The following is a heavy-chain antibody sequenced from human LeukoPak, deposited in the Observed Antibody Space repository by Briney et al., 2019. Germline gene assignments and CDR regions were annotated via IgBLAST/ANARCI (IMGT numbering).Heavy chain of an antibody. CDR2: IYYSGST. Sequence: SETLSLTCAVYGGSFSGYYWSWIRQPPGKGLEWIGYIYYSGSTNYNPSLKSRVTISVDTSKNQFSLKLSSVTAADTAVYYCARDTHDNWFDPWGQGTLVTVSS. CDR3: ARDTHDNWFDP. J-gene: IGHJ5*02. V-gene: IGHV4-59*01. CDR1: GGSFSGYY.